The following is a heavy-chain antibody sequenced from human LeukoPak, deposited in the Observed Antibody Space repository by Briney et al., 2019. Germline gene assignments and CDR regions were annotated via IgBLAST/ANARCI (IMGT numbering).Heavy chain of an antibody. Sequence: PSETLSLTCTVSGGSISSGRYYWSWIRQHPGKGLEWIGYIYYSGSTYYNPSLKSRVTISVDTSKNQFSLKLSSVTAADTAVYYCARVVAEGWVDYWGQGTLVTVSS. CDR3: ARVVAEGWVDY. CDR2: IYYSGST. D-gene: IGHD5-12*01. J-gene: IGHJ4*02. CDR1: GGSISSGRYY. V-gene: IGHV4-31*03.